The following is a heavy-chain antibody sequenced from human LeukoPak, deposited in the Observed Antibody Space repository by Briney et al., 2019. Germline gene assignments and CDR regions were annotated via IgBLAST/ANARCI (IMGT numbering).Heavy chain of an antibody. Sequence: SETLSLTCTVSGGSISSGDYYWSWIRQPPGKGLEWIGYIYYSGSTYYNPSLKSRVTISVDTSKNQFSLKLSSVTAADTAVYYCARTFSGTDAFDIWGQGTMVTVPS. CDR2: IYYSGST. J-gene: IGHJ3*02. CDR3: ARTFSGTDAFDI. CDR1: GGSISSGDYY. D-gene: IGHD3-10*01. V-gene: IGHV4-30-4*08.